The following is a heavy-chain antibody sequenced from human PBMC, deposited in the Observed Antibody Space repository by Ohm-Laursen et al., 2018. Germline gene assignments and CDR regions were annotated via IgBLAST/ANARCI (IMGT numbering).Heavy chain of an antibody. J-gene: IGHJ4*02. V-gene: IGHV3-66*01. CDR3: ARGPPSDY. CDR1: GFTVSSNY. CDR2: IYSGGST. Sequence: SLRLSCTASGFTVSSNYMSWVRQAPGKGLEWVSVIYSGGSTYYADSVKGRFTISRDNSKNTLYLQMNSLRAEDAAVYYCARGPPSDYWGQGTLVTVSS.